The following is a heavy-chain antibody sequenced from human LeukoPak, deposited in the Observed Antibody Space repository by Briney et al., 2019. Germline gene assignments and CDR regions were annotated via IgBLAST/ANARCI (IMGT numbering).Heavy chain of an antibody. J-gene: IGHJ4*02. CDR3: AREGITFGGVIVNPIDY. D-gene: IGHD3-16*02. CDR1: GGSFSGYY. Sequence: SETLSLTCAVYGGSFSGYYWSWIRQPPGKGLEWIGEINHSGSTNYNPSLKSRVTISVDASKNQFSLKLSSVTAADTAVYYCAREGITFGGVIVNPIDYWGQGTLVTVSS. V-gene: IGHV4-34*01. CDR2: INHSGST.